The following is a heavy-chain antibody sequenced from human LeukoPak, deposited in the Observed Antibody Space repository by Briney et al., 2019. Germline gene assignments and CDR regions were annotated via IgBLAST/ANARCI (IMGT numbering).Heavy chain of an antibody. J-gene: IGHJ4*02. CDR1: GSDISSYY. CDR2: IYYSGSN. D-gene: IGHD5-12*01. Sequence: SDTLSLTCTVSGSDISSYYWTWIQQPPAKGLDRNGYIYYSGSNKYNPSLKSRVTISVDTSKNQSSLKLSTVIAADTTVYYCARDQGYSGNDLYYWGQGTLVTVAT. V-gene: IGHV4-59*01. CDR3: ARDQGYSGNDLYY.